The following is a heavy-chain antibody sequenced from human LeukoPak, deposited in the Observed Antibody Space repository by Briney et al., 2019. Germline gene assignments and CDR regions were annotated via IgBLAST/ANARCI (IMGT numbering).Heavy chain of an antibody. Sequence: SLRLSCTASGFTFSGFSMHWVRHAPGKGLEWLSYISTSTRSTYYADSVKGRFTNSRDNAKNTLFLDMHSLRPGDSAVYYCARSAVRGVACDYWGQGTLLTVSS. V-gene: IGHV3-48*01. CDR1: GFTFSGFS. CDR2: ISTSTRST. D-gene: IGHD3-10*01. J-gene: IGHJ4*02. CDR3: ARSAVRGVACDY.